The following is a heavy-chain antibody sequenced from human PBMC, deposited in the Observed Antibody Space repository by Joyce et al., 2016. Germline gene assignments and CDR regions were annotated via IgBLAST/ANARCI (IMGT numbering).Heavy chain of an antibody. J-gene: IGHJ4*02. D-gene: IGHD5-18*01. Sequence: QVQMVESGGGVVQPGRSLRLSCAASGFIFSTYNIHGIRQAPGKGLEWVAVIWYDGGHKFYVDSVKGRFTISRDNSKSTVYLQMNGLRADDTAVYYCAREGYTYGYLPHFWGQGTLVTVSS. CDR3: AREGYTYGYLPHF. V-gene: IGHV3-33*01. CDR2: IWYDGGHK. CDR1: GFIFSTYN.